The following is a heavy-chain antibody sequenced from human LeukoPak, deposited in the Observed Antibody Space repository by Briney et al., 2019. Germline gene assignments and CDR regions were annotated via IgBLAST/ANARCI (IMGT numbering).Heavy chain of an antibody. V-gene: IGHV7-4-1*02. CDR1: GYTFTTYG. CDR2: INTNTGNP. Sequence: ASVKVSCKASGYTFTTYGMNWVRQAPGQGLEWMGWINTNTGNPTYAQGFTGRFVFSLDTSVSTAYLQISSLKAEDTAVYYCTRDQDWFDPWGQGTLVTVSS. CDR3: TRDQDWFDP. D-gene: IGHD2-15*01. J-gene: IGHJ5*02.